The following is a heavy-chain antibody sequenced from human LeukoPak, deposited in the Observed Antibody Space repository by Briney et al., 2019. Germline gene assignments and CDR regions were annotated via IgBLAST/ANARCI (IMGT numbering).Heavy chain of an antibody. D-gene: IGHD4-17*01. CDR1: GASFITYY. V-gene: IGHV4-34*01. CDR3: ARSADFGDYGGLD. J-gene: IGHJ4*02. Sequence: KTSETLSLTCTVSGASFITYYWNWIRQPPGKGLEWIGEINHSGSTNYNPSLKSRVTISVDTFKNQFSLKLSSVTAADTAVYYCARSADFGDYGGLDWGQGTLVTVSS. CDR2: INHSGST.